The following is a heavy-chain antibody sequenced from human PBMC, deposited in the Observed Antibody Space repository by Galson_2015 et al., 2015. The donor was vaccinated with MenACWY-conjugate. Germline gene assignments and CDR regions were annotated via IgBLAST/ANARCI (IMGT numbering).Heavy chain of an antibody. J-gene: IGHJ6*03. CDR2: IKSKTNGGTT. CDR3: TTDGGAFTMIGPGYYYYMDV. D-gene: IGHD3-10*02. V-gene: IGHV3-15*07. CDR1: GFTFSNAW. Sequence: SLRLSCAASGFTFSNAWMNWVRQAPGKGLEWVGRIKSKTNGGTTDYAAPVKGRFTISRDDSKNTLYLQMNSLKTEDTAVYYCTTDGGAFTMIGPGYYYYMDVWGKGTTVTVSS.